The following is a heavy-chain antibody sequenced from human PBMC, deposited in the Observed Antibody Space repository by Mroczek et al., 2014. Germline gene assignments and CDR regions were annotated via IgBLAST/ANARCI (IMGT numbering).Heavy chain of an antibody. D-gene: IGHD3-3*01. CDR3: ARASGDFWSGYPKGGWFDP. Sequence: QVQLVQSGAEVKKPGASVKVSCKASGYTFTSYDINWVRQATGQGLEWMGWMNPNSGNTGYAQKFQGRVTMTRNTSISTAYMELSSLRSEDTAVYYCARASGDFWSGYPKGGWFDPVGPGNPGPPSPQ. CDR2: MNPNSGNT. J-gene: IGHJ5*02. CDR1: GYTFTSYD. V-gene: IGHV1-8*01.